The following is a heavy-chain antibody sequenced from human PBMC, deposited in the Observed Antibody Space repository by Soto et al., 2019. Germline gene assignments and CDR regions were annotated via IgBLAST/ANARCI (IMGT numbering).Heavy chain of an antibody. CDR2: INSGSDTI. CDR3: ARDRAAGGY. CDR1: GFSFSTFE. J-gene: IGHJ4*02. Sequence: PVGSLRLSCAASGFSFSTFEMNWVRQAPGKGLEWVAYINSGSDTIHYADSVRGRFTVSRDNAKNLVFLQMNSLRVEDTALYYCARDRAAGGYWGQGTLVTVSS. V-gene: IGHV3-48*03. D-gene: IGHD6-13*01.